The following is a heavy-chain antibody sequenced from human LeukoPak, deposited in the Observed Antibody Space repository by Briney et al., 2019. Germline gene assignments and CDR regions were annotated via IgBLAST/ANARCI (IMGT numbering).Heavy chain of an antibody. CDR1: GGTISNYY. J-gene: IGHJ4*02. Sequence: KPSETLSLTCTVSGGTISNYYWSWIRQPPGKGLEWIAYIDYSGSTNYNPSLKSRVTISVDASKNQFSLNLRSVTPADTAVYYCARTDTAMGSFDYWGQGTLVTVSS. CDR2: IDYSGST. D-gene: IGHD5-18*01. V-gene: IGHV4-59*01. CDR3: ARTDTAMGSFDY.